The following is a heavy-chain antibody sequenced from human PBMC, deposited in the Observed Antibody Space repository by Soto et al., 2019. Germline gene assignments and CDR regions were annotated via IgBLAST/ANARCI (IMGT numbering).Heavy chain of an antibody. J-gene: IGHJ4*02. Sequence: QVQLVQSGAEVKEPGASVKISCKASGYTFTSYGISWVRQAPGQGLEWMSWISAYNGDTNYAQKVQGRVTMTTDTPTSTAFMDVRSPRFDDTAVYYCVRDPDGHIDFDYWGQGTLVTVSS. CDR3: VRDPDGHIDFDY. CDR2: ISAYNGDT. V-gene: IGHV1-18*01. CDR1: GYTFTSYG.